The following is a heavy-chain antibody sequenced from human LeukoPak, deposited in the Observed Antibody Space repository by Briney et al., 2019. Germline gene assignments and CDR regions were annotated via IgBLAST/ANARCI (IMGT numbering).Heavy chain of an antibody. V-gene: IGHV7-4-1*02. CDR1: GYPFSAHF. D-gene: IGHD3-10*01. CDR2: IDTTTGNP. CDR3: VRGTPTPGMDY. J-gene: IGHJ4*02. Sequence: ASVKVSCMASGYPFSAHFLNWVRQAPGQGLEWMGNIDTTTGNPRYAQDFTGRFVFSLDTSVSTAYLQITSLKADDTAAYYCVRGTPTPGMDYWGQGTQVTVSS.